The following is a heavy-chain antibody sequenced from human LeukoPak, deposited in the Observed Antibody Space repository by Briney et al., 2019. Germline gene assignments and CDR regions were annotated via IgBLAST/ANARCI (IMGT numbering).Heavy chain of an antibody. D-gene: IGHD6-19*01. Sequence: GGTLRHPCAASGFTFNNAWVSWGRPAAGKELELGGRIKSKTDGGTTDYAAPVKGRFSISRDDSKNTLYLQMNNLKTEDTAVYYCTAPASGWENFDFWGQGTLVTVSS. CDR3: TAPASGWENFDF. J-gene: IGHJ4*02. CDR2: IKSKTDGGTT. CDR1: GFTFNNAW. V-gene: IGHV3-15*01.